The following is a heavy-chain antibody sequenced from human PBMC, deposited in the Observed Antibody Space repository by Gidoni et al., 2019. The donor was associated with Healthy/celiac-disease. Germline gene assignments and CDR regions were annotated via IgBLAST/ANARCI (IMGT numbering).Heavy chain of an antibody. CDR3: ARGRGSYYDYYYYGMDV. CDR2: IYYSGST. D-gene: IGHD1-26*01. J-gene: IGHJ6*02. V-gene: IGHV4-59*08. CDR1: GGSISSYY. Sequence: QVQLQESGPGLVQPSETLSLTCTVSGGSISSYYWSWIRQPPGKGLEWIGYIYYSGSTNYNPSRKSRVTISVDTSKNQFSLKLSSVTAADTAVYYGARGRGSYYDYYYYGMDVWGQGTTVTVSS.